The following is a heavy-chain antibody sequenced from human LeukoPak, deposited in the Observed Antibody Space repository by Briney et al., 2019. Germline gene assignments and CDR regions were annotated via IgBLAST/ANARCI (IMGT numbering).Heavy chain of an antibody. V-gene: IGHV3-74*01. D-gene: IGHD2-2*01. CDR2: INSDGSST. CDR1: GFTFSSYW. Sequence: GGSLRLSCAASGFTFSSYWMHWVRQAPGKGLVWVSRINSDGSSTSYADSVKGRFTISRDNAKNTLYLQMNSLRAEDTAVYYSPEGEDVVVVPAAIPTLYNWFDPWGQGTLVTVSS. J-gene: IGHJ5*02. CDR3: PEGEDVVVVPAAIPTLYNWFDP.